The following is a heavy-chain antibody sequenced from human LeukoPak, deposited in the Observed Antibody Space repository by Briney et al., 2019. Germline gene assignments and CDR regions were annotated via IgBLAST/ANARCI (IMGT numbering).Heavy chain of an antibody. CDR3: ATARAVRGVIGYGMDV. Sequence: ASVKVSCKVSGYTLTELSMHWVRQAPGKGLEWKGGFDPEDGETIYAQKFQGRVTMTEDTSTDTAYMELSSLRSEDTAVYYCATARAVRGVIGYGMDVWGQGTTVTVSS. J-gene: IGHJ6*02. CDR1: GYTLTELS. D-gene: IGHD3-10*01. V-gene: IGHV1-24*01. CDR2: FDPEDGET.